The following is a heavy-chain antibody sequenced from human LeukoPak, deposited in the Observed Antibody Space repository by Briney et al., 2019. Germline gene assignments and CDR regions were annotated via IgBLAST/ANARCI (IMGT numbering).Heavy chain of an antibody. Sequence: GRSLRLSCTASGFTFYDYAMHWVRQAPGKGLEWVSSISWNGGSIGYADSVKGRFTISRDDAKNSLYLQMNSLRPEDTALYYCAKDIAPPSSGTFDYWGQGTLVTVSS. CDR1: GFTFYDYA. V-gene: IGHV3-9*01. CDR2: ISWNGGSI. J-gene: IGHJ4*02. CDR3: AKDIAPPSSGTFDY. D-gene: IGHD6-19*01.